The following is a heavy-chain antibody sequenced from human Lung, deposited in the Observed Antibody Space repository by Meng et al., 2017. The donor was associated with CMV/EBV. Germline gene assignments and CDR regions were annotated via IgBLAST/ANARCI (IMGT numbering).Heavy chain of an antibody. V-gene: IGHV3-15*01. D-gene: IGHD4-17*01. CDR1: GFTFSNAW. CDR3: TTVPYDYGDYVSDY. Sequence: GGSXRLSCAASGFTFSNAWMSWVRQAPGKGLEWVGRIKSKTDGGTTDYAAPVKGRFTISRDDSKNTLYLQMNSLKTEDTAVYYCTTVPYDYGDYVSDYWGQGXLVTVSS. CDR2: IKSKTDGGTT. J-gene: IGHJ4*02.